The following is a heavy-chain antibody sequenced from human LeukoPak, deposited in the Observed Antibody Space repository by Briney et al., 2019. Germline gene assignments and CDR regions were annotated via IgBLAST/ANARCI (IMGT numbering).Heavy chain of an antibody. CDR2: INASGGNT. J-gene: IGHJ4*02. CDR1: GFSFNNYA. V-gene: IGHV3-23*01. D-gene: IGHD3-9*01. Sequence: GGSLGLSCGGSGFSFNNYAMSWVRQAPGKGLEWVSDINASGGNTYYADSVKGRFIVSRDISKNTVYLQMSSLRAGDTAVYYCARDSKVGARYYFDYWGQGALVTVSS. CDR3: ARDSKVGARYYFDY.